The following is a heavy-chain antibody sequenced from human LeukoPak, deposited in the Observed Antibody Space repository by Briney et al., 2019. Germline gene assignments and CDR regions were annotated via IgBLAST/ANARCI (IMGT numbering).Heavy chain of an antibody. Sequence: PGGSLRLSCAASGFTFSSYAMHWVRQAPGKGLEWVAVISYDGSNKYYADSVKGRFTISRDNSKNTLYLQMNGLRAEDTAVYYCARDLGASYDFWSGYYDPLDYWGQGTLVTVSS. V-gene: IGHV3-30*04. J-gene: IGHJ4*02. D-gene: IGHD3-3*01. CDR3: ARDLGASYDFWSGYYDPLDY. CDR2: ISYDGSNK. CDR1: GFTFSSYA.